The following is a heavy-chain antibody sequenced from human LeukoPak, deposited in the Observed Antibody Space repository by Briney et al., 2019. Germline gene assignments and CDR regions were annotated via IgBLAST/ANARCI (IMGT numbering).Heavy chain of an antibody. D-gene: IGHD5-18*01. V-gene: IGHV1-69*06. Sequence: SVTVSCKASGGTFSSYAISWVRQAPGQGLEWMGGIIPIFGTANYAQKFQGRVTITADKSTSTAYMELSSLRSEDTAVYYCARKRMDTAMVSYYYYGMDVWGKGTTVTVSS. J-gene: IGHJ6*04. CDR1: GGTFSSYA. CDR3: ARKRMDTAMVSYYYYGMDV. CDR2: IIPIFGTA.